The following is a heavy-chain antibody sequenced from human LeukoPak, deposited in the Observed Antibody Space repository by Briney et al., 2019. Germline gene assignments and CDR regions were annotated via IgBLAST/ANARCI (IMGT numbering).Heavy chain of an antibody. J-gene: IGHJ4*02. CDR1: GFSFGSYA. CDR3: AREDAVGATDY. V-gene: IGHV3-23*01. CDR2: ISGRGDST. D-gene: IGHD1-26*01. Sequence: GGSLRLSCAGSGFSFGSYAMSWVRQAPGKGLEWISTISGRGDSTYDAASAQGRFSISRDNSKNTLYLQMNSLRVEDTAVYYCAREDAVGATDYWGQGTLVTVSS.